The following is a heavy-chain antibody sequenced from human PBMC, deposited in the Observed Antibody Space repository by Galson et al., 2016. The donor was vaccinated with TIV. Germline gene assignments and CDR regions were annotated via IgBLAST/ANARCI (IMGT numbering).Heavy chain of an antibody. V-gene: IGHV4-4*07. CDR2: VYPSGNT. J-gene: IGHJ4*02. Sequence: LSLTCTVSGGSVTSSHWSWIRQPAGKGREWIGRVYPSGNTNYSPSLKSRVTMSLDTSKNQFSLNLMSVTAADTAVYYCANEGYSYRLSWGQGILVTVSS. CDR1: GGSVTSSH. D-gene: IGHD5-18*01. CDR3: ANEGYSYRLS.